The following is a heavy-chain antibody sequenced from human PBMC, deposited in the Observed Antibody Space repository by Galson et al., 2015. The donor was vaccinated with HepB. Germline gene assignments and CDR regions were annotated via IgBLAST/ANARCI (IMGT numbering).Heavy chain of an antibody. V-gene: IGHV1-3*01. J-gene: IGHJ4*02. CDR1: GYTFTTYA. D-gene: IGHD3-3*01. CDR3: ARGAAGNYPFDS. CDR2: INAGTCDT. Sequence: SVKVSCKASGYTFTTYAIHWVRQAPGQGLEWMAWINAGTCDTKYSQNFQGRVTITTDTSANTAYMELTSLKFEDTALYYCARGAAGNYPFDSWGQGTLVSVSS.